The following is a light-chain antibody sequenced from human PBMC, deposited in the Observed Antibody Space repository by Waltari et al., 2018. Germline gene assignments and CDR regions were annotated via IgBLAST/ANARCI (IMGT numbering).Light chain of an antibody. Sequence: QSALTQPASVSGSPGESITISCTGTSSDVGGHNHVSWYQHHPGKAPKLIIHDVYKRPPGVSNRFSGSKSDTTASLTISGLQAEDKADYYCNSFTDTASWVFCGGTKLTIL. CDR2: DVY. CDR3: NSFTDTASWV. CDR1: SSDVGGHNH. V-gene: IGLV2-14*03. J-gene: IGLJ3*02.